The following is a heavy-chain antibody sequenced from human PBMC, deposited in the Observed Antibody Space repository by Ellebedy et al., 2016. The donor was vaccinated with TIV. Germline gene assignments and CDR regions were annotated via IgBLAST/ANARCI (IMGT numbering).Heavy chain of an antibody. J-gene: IGHJ3*02. V-gene: IGHV1-2*04. CDR3: ARVFGTGTTLGAFDI. D-gene: IGHD1-1*01. CDR2: INPNSGGT. Sequence: ASVKVSCKASGYTFTGYYMHWVRQAPGQGLEWMGWINPNSGGTNYAQKFQGCVNMTRDTSISTAYMELSRLRSDDTAVYYCARVFGTGTTLGAFDIWGQGTMVTVSS. CDR1: GYTFTGYY.